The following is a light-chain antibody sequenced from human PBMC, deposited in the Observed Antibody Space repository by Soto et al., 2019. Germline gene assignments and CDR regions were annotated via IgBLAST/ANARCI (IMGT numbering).Light chain of an antibody. V-gene: IGLV1-47*02. CDR3: AAWDDSLGGSWV. J-gene: IGLJ3*02. CDR1: SSNIGSNY. Sequence: QLVLTQPPSASGTPGQRLIISCSGRSSNIGSNYVYWYQQLPGTAPKLLIYANDQRPSEVPDRFSGSKSGTSASLAISGLRSEDEAAYYCAAWDDSLGGSWVFGGGTKLTVL. CDR2: AND.